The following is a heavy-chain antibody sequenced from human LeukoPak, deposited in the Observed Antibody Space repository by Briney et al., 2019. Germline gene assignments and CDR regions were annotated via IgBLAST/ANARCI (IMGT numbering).Heavy chain of an antibody. J-gene: IGHJ4*02. CDR1: GFTFNNAW. V-gene: IGHV3-15*01. CDR3: APRVVTTNDY. Sequence: GGSLRLSCAASGFTFNNAWMNWVRQAPGKGLEWVGRVKTKSEGVTTDYPAPVKGRFTISRDDSKTTLYLQMNSLKTEDTAVYFSAPRVVTTNDYWGQGTLVTVSS. CDR2: VKTKSEGVTT. D-gene: IGHD2-21*02.